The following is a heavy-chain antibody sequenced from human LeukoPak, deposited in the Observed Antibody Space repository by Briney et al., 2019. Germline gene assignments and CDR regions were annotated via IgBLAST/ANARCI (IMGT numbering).Heavy chain of an antibody. V-gene: IGHV3-30*18. CDR3: AKPLRSPYNYSGRAS. Sequence: GGSLRLSCAASGFTFSSYGMHWVRQAPGKGLEWVAVISYDGSNKYYADSVKGRFTISRDNSKNTLYLQMNSLRAEDTAVYYWAKPLRSPYNYSGRASGPQGPTPTVSS. J-gene: IGHJ6*02. CDR2: ISYDGSNK. CDR1: GFTFSSYG.